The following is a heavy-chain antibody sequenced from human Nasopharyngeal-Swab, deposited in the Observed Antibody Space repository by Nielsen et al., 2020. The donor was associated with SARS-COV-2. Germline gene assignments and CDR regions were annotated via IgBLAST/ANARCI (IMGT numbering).Heavy chain of an antibody. CDR2: IDWGDDK. V-gene: IGHV2-70*20. Sequence: SGPTLVKPTQTLTLTCTFSGFSLSTSGMCVSWVRQPPGKALEWLALIDWGDDKYYSTSLKTRLTISKDTSKNQVVLTMTNMDPVDTATYYCARIGIGRYCSSTSCYLTHYYYYGMDVWGQGTTVTVSS. J-gene: IGHJ6*02. CDR1: GFSLSTSGMC. D-gene: IGHD2-2*01. CDR3: ARIGIGRYCSSTSCYLTHYYYYGMDV.